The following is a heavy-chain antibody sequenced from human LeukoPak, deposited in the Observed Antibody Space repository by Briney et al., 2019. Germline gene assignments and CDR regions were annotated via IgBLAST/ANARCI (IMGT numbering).Heavy chain of an antibody. J-gene: IGHJ4*02. D-gene: IGHD6-19*01. V-gene: IGHV5-51*01. Sequence: GESLKISCQGSGYSITNYWIAWVRQMPGRGLEWMGIIYPGDSDTRYSPSFQGQVTISADKSISTAYLQWSSLKASDTAMFYCARSGSGTRFDYWGQGTQVTVSS. CDR1: GYSITNYW. CDR2: IYPGDSDT. CDR3: ARSGSGTRFDY.